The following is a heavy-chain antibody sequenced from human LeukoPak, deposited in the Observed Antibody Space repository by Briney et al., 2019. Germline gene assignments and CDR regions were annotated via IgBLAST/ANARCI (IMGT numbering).Heavy chain of an antibody. CDR1: GGSFSGYY. J-gene: IGHJ4*02. CDR3: AKDWDDYYGSGSHFDH. CDR2: INHSGTT. V-gene: IGHV4-34*01. Sequence: SETLSLTCAVYGGSFSGYYWSWIRQPPGKGLEWIGEINHSGTTNYNPSLKSRVTISVDTSKNQFSLKLSSVTAADTAVYYCAKDWDDYYGSGSHFDHWGQGTLVTVSS. D-gene: IGHD3-10*01.